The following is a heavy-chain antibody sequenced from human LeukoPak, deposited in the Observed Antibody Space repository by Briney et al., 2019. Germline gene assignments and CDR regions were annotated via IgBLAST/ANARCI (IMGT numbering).Heavy chain of an antibody. D-gene: IGHD1-26*01. CDR1: GYSISSGYY. CDR3: ARGATTAFHFDY. V-gene: IGHV4-38-2*01. CDR2: IYRSGST. J-gene: IGHJ4*02. Sequence: SETLSLTCAVSGYSISSGYYWGWIRQPPGKGLEWIGTIYRSGSTYYNNPSLKSRVTISVVTSKNQFSLKLSSVTAADTAVYYCARGATTAFHFDYWGQGTLVTVSS.